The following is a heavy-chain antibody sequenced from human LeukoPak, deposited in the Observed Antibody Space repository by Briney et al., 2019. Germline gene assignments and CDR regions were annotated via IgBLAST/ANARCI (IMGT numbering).Heavy chain of an antibody. V-gene: IGHV3-21*01. CDR2: ISPSSNYI. J-gene: IGHJ4*02. CDR1: GFTFSSYS. CDR3: ARDLRHPVGGTSY. Sequence: GGSLRLSCAASGFTFSSYSMNWVRQAPGKGLEWVSSISPSSNYIYYADSVEGRFTISRDNAKTSLYLQMNSLRAEDTAVYYCARDLRHPVGGTSYWGQGTLVTVSS. D-gene: IGHD4-23*01.